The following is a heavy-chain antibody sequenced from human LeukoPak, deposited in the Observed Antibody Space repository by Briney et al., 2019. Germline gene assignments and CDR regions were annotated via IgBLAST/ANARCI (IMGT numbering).Heavy chain of an antibody. D-gene: IGHD3-10*01. CDR1: GFTFSDYN. V-gene: IGHV3-74*01. CDR3: ATDYYVSGSYYRLFY. Sequence: GGSLRLSCAASGFTFSDYNMNWVRQAPGKGLEWVSGINSDGGTTTYADSVKGRFTISRDNAKNTLYLQMNNLRAEDTAIYYCATDYYVSGSYYRLFYWGQGTLVTVSS. J-gene: IGHJ4*02. CDR2: INSDGGTT.